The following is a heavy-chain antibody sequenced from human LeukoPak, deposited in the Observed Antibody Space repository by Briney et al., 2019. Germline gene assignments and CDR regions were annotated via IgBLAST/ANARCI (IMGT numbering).Heavy chain of an antibody. CDR1: GGSISSYY. V-gene: IGHV4-4*07. D-gene: IGHD3-10*01. CDR3: ARWYGSGSYYKSSYYFDY. Sequence: PSETLSLTCTVSGGSISSYYWSWIRQPAGKGLEWIGRIYTSGSTNYNPSLKSRVTISVDTSKNQFSLKLSSVTAADTAVYYCARWYGSGSYYKSSYYFDYWGQETLVTVSS. J-gene: IGHJ4*02. CDR2: IYTSGST.